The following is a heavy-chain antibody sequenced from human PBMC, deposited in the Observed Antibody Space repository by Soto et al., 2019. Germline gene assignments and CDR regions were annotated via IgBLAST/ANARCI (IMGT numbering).Heavy chain of an antibody. CDR1: GFTFSSYG. V-gene: IGHV3-33*01. J-gene: IGHJ4*02. CDR3: ARGSSSVPFDY. D-gene: IGHD6-6*01. Sequence: GGSLRLSCAASGFTFSSYGMHWVRQAPGKGLEWVAVIWYDGSNKYYADSVKGRFTISRDNSKNTLYLQMNSLRAEDTAVYYCARGSSSVPFDYWGQGTLVTVPQ. CDR2: IWYDGSNK.